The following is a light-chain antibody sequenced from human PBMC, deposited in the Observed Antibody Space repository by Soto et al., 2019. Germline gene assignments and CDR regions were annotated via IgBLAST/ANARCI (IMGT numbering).Light chain of an antibody. CDR1: QSVSSN. J-gene: IGKJ5*01. CDR3: QQYNTWSPIT. CDR2: GEA. V-gene: IGKV3-15*01. Sequence: EIGMTQCPATLAVSQEERATLSCRASQSVSSNLAWYQQKPGQAPRLLIDGEATRATGIAARLRGRGAGAEFTLTICIFQSEAFAVFYCQQYNTWSPITFGPGFRLEIK.